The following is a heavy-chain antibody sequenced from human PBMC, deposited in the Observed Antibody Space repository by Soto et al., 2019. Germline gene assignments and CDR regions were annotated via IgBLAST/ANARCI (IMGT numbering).Heavy chain of an antibody. Sequence: PSETLSLTCAVSGGSVSSSSCWSWVRQAPGKGLEWIGEIYHSGTINYNPSLRSRVSMSLDKSKNQLSLNLKSVTAADTAVYYCATSVPDATWDYNGMDVWGQGTTVTVSS. D-gene: IGHD2-2*01. CDR3: ATSVPDATWDYNGMDV. CDR1: GGSVSSSSC. J-gene: IGHJ6*02. CDR2: IYHSGTI. V-gene: IGHV4-4*02.